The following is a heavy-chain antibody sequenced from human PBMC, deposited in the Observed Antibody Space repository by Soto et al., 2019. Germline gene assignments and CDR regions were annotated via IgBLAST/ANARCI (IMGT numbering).Heavy chain of an antibody. V-gene: IGHV3-48*02. Sequence: GESLKISCAASGFSFNIAWMNWVRQAPGKGLEWVSYISSSSSTIYYADSVKGRFTISRDNAKNSLYLQMNSLRDEDTAVYYCGGDSSGYFYPDVFDIWGQGTMVTVSS. CDR1: GFSFNIAW. J-gene: IGHJ3*02. D-gene: IGHD3-22*01. CDR2: ISSSSSTI. CDR3: GGDSSGYFYPDVFDI.